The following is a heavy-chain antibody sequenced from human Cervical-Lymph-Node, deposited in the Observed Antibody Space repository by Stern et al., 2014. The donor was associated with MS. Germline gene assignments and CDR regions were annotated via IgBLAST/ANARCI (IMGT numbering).Heavy chain of an antibody. CDR1: GGSISSSSYY. J-gene: IGHJ4*02. V-gene: IGHV4-39*02. D-gene: IGHD3-22*01. CDR3: AREGYDSTGFYYAHFDY. CDR2: TYSSGST. Sequence: QVQLVESGPGLVKPSETLSLTCTVSGGSISSSSYYWGWIRQPPGKGLEWIGSTYSSGSTHYNPSLKSRVTISVDPPKDQFPRKRGSGTAADTAVYYCAREGYDSTGFYYAHFDYWGQGTLVTVSS.